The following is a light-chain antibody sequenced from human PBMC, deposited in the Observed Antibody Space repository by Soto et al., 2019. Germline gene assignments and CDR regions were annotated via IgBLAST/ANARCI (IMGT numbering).Light chain of an antibody. CDR3: QQYGISAFT. J-gene: IGKJ3*01. V-gene: IGKV3-20*01. CDR1: QSVSSSH. Sequence: EIVLTPSPGTLSLSPGGRVTLRCRASQSVSSSHLAWYQQKPGQAPRLXIYGSSSRATAIPDRFSGSGSGTDFNLTISRLEPEDFAVYYCQQYGISAFTFGPGTKVDIK. CDR2: GSS.